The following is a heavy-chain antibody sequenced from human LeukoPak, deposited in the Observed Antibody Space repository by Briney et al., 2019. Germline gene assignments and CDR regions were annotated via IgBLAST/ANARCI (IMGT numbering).Heavy chain of an antibody. CDR1: GGSFSGYY. D-gene: IGHD5-12*01. V-gene: IGHV4-34*01. J-gene: IGHJ4*02. Sequence: PSETLSLTCAVYGGSFSGYYWSWIRQPPGKGLEWIGEINHSGSTNYNPSLKSRVTISVDTSKNQFSLKLNSVTAADTAVYYCARETGYRGYETQPYYFDYWGQGTLVTVSS. CDR3: ARETGYRGYETQPYYFDY. CDR2: INHSGST.